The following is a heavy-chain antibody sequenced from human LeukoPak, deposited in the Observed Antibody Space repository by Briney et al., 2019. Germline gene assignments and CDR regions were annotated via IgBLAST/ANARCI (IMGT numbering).Heavy chain of an antibody. D-gene: IGHD3-3*01. Sequence: GGSLRLSCAASGFTFSSYSMNWVRQAPGKGLEWVSSISSSSSYIYYADSVKGRFTISRDNAKNSLSLQMNSLRAEDTALYYCARAITIFGVVNYYYYYYMDVWGKGTTVTVSS. CDR3: ARAITIFGVVNYYYYYYMDV. J-gene: IGHJ6*03. CDR1: GFTFSSYS. CDR2: ISSSSSYI. V-gene: IGHV3-21*04.